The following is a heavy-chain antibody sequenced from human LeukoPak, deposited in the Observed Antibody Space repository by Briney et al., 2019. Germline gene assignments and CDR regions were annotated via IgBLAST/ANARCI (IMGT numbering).Heavy chain of an antibody. D-gene: IGHD4-17*01. CDR2: ISTSGSTI. CDR3: ARGYYGDYLTDY. J-gene: IGHJ4*02. V-gene: IGHV3-48*01. Sequence: GGSLRLSCAASGFTFSSYSMNWIRQAPGKGLEWISYISTSGSTIYYADSVKGRFTISRDSAKSSLFLQVNSLRAEDTAVYYCARGYYGDYLTDYWGQGTLVTVSS. CDR1: GFTFSSYS.